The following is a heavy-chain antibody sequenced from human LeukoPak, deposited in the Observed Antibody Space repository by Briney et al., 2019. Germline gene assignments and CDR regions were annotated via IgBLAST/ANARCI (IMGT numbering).Heavy chain of an antibody. D-gene: IGHD2-2*01. CDR2: VSGNGLKT. J-gene: IGHJ6*02. CDR3: AKIVVPAAYYFYGMDI. Sequence: GGSLRLSCAASGFTFSRYYMACVRQTPGKGLEWVSGVSGNGLKTFYADSVKGRFTISRDNSKKTVDLQMNNLRVEDSAIFYCAKIVVPAAYYFYGMDIWGPGTTVTVSS. V-gene: IGHV3-23*01. CDR1: GFTFSRYY.